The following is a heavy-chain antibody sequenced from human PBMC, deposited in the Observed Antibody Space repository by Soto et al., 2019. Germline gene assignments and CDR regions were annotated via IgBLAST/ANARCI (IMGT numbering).Heavy chain of an antibody. V-gene: IGHV3-74*01. Sequence: GGSLRLSCAASGFTFSSYWMHWVRQAPGKGLVWVSRINSDGSSTSYADSMKGRFTISRDNAKNTLYLQMNSLRAEDTAVYYCARWGLATGRQRRYYYYYMDVWGKGTTVTVSS. J-gene: IGHJ6*03. CDR2: INSDGSST. CDR1: GFTFSSYW. D-gene: IGHD5-12*01. CDR3: ARWGLATGRQRRYYYYYMDV.